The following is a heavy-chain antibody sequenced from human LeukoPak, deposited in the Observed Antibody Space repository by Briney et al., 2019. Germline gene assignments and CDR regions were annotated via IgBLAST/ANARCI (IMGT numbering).Heavy chain of an antibody. D-gene: IGHD6-13*01. V-gene: IGHV3-23*01. CDR3: ASDPRRSSQTGYIDY. Sequence: GGSPRLSCAASGFTFSSYAMSWVRHAPGKGLEWVSAIGWSGDSTVYADSVRGRFTIYRDNSKNTVYLQMTSLRPEDTAIYDCASDPRRSSQTGYIDYWGQGTPVTVSS. J-gene: IGHJ4*01. CDR2: IGWSGDST. CDR1: GFTFSSYA.